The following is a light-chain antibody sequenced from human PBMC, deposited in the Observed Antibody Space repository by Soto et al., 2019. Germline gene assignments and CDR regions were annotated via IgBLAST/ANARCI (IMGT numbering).Light chain of an antibody. CDR3: QQYNNWPRT. CDR2: GAS. CDR1: QSVSSN. J-gene: IGKJ1*01. V-gene: IGKV3-15*01. Sequence: EIVMTQSPATLSVSPGERATLSCRASQSVSSNLAWYQQKPGQAPRLLIYGASTRATGIPATFSGSGSGTEFTLTTSGLPAEEFAVCYCQQYNNWPRTFSQGTKLEL.